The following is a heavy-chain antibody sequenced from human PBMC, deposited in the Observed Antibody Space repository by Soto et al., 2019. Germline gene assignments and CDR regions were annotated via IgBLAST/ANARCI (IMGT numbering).Heavy chain of an antibody. CDR3: ARGYSYTQPVFDY. Sequence: GGSLRLSCAASGVTVSNNYMTWVRQAPGKGLEWVSFIYSSGSTYYADSVKGRFTIFRDNFKNTLYLQMNSLRAEDTAVYYCARGYSYTQPVFDYWGLGTLVTVSS. D-gene: IGHD5-18*01. CDR2: IYSSGST. J-gene: IGHJ4*02. V-gene: IGHV3-53*01. CDR1: GVTVSNNY.